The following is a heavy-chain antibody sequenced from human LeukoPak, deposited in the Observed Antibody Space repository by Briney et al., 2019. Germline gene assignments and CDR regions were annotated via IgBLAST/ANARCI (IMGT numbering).Heavy chain of an antibody. J-gene: IGHJ4*02. CDR1: GFTFSSYG. CDR3: VKDETSDFSFDC. CDR2: IWYDGSNK. Sequence: SGGSLRLSCEASGFTFSSYGMHWVRQAPGKGLEWVAVIWYDGSNKYYAASVKGRFTISRDNSKNQLYLEMNSLGAEDTAVYYCVKDETSDFSFDCWGQGALVTVSS. D-gene: IGHD2-21*02. V-gene: IGHV3-33*06.